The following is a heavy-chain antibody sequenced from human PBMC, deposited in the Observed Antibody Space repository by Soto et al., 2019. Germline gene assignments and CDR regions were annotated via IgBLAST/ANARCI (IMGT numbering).Heavy chain of an antibody. Sequence: GGSLRLSCAASGFTFSSYSMNWVRQAPGKGLEWVSYISSSSSTIYYADSVKGRFTISRDNAKNSLYLQMNSLRAEDTAVYYCAREIMTTVTTGRDYWGQGTRVTVSS. CDR3: AREIMTTVTTGRDY. J-gene: IGHJ4*02. V-gene: IGHV3-48*01. CDR2: ISSSSSTI. CDR1: GFTFSSYS. D-gene: IGHD4-17*01.